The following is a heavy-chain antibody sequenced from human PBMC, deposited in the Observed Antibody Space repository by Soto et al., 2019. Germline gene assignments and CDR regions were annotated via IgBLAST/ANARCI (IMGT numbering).Heavy chain of an antibody. CDR3: AQNGQGLGTPHVA. CDR2: ISYDGSNK. CDR1: GFTFRSYG. D-gene: IGHD6-19*01. J-gene: IGHJ4*02. Sequence: PEGSLRLSCAASGFTFRSYGMHWVRQAPGKGLELVAVISYDGSNKYYAYSVKGRLTISRDNSKKTLYLQMNSLRAEDTATYYCAQNGQGLGTPHVAWGQGRLLTVSS. V-gene: IGHV3-30*03.